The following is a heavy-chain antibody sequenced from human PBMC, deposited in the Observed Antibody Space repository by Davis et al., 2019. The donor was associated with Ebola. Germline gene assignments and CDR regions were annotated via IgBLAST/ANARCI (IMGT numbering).Heavy chain of an antibody. CDR2: VQDSLSA. D-gene: IGHD5-18*01. CDR3: ARDQRHSYGRRFDP. J-gene: IGHJ5*02. CDR1: GGSISTYH. V-gene: IGHV4-59*01. Sequence: PSETLSLTCTASGGSISTYHWTWLRQPPGKGLEWIGYVQDSLSAKYNPSLGSRVTLSVDTSKNQFSLQLTSLTAADTAVYFCARDQRHSYGRRFDPWGQGIQVTVSS.